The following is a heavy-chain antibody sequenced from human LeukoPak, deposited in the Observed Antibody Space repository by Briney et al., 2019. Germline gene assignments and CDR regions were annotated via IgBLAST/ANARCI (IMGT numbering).Heavy chain of an antibody. CDR2: TYYRSKWYN. CDR1: GDSVSSNSAA. J-gene: IGHJ4*02. V-gene: IGHV6-1*01. D-gene: IGHD3-10*01. CDR3: ARDLLYYGSGNIDY. Sequence: SQTLSLTCAISGDSVSSNSAAWNWIRQSPSRDLEWLGRTYYRSKWYNDYAVSVKSRITINPDTSKNQFSLQLNSVTPEDTAAYYCARDLLYYGSGNIDYWGQGTLVTVSS.